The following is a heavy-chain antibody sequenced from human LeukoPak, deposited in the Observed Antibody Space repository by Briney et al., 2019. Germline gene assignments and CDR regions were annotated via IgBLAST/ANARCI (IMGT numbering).Heavy chain of an antibody. CDR3: AKEGNSDYYDSSGHDAFDI. CDR2: ISGSGGST. D-gene: IGHD3-22*01. CDR1: GFTFSSYA. Sequence: GGSLRLSCAASGFTFSSYAMSWVRQAPGKGLEWVSAISGSGGSTYYADSVKGRFTISRDNSKNTLYLQMNSLRAEDTAVYYCAKEGNSDYYDSSGHDAFDIWGQGTMVTVSS. J-gene: IGHJ3*02. V-gene: IGHV3-23*01.